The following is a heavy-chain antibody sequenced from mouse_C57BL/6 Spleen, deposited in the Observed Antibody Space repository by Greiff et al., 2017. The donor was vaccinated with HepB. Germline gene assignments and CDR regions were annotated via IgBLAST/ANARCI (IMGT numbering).Heavy chain of an antibody. V-gene: IGHV1-81*01. CDR1: GYTFTSYG. CDR2: IYPRSGNT. J-gene: IGHJ3*01. Sequence: VQLQESGAELARPGASVKLSCKASGYTFTSYGISWVKQRTGQGLEWIGEIYPRSGNTYYNEKFKGKATLTADKSSSTAYMELRSLTSEDSAVYFCARKEDSLFAYWGKGTLVTVSA. D-gene: IGHD3-3*01. CDR3: ARKEDSLFAY.